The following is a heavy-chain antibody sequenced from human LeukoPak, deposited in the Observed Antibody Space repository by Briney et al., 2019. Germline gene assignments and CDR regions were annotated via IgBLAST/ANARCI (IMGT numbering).Heavy chain of an antibody. CDR2: MKEDGSDI. V-gene: IGHV3-7*01. D-gene: IGHD3-9*01. CDR1: GFTFSSNW. CDR3: ARGGARYLDS. Sequence: GGSLRLSCAASGFTFSSNWMSWVRQAPGKGLEWEAKMKEDGSDIHYVDSVEGRFTICRDNAKNSLCLQMSSLRVEDTAVYYCARGGARYLDSWGQGILVTVSS. J-gene: IGHJ4*02.